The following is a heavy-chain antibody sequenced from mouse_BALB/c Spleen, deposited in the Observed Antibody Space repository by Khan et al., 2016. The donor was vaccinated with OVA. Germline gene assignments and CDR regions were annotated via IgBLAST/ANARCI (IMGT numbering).Heavy chain of an antibody. V-gene: IGHV5-6-4*01. CDR3: PRHRGYYGQNTYFDY. Sequence: EVELVESGGGLVRPGGSLKLSCAASGFSFSSYSMSWVRQTPEKRLEWVATISSGGTYTYYPDSVKGRFTISRDNAKNTLYLQMSSLKSEDTAMYYCPRHRGYYGQNTYFDYWGQGTTLTVSS. D-gene: IGHD1-1*01. J-gene: IGHJ2*01. CDR2: ISSGGTYT. CDR1: GFSFSSYS.